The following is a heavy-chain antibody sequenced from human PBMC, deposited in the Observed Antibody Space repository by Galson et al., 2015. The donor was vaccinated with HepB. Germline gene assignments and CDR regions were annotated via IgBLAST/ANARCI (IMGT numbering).Heavy chain of an antibody. CDR3: ATDLRGVRGVTTHYYYYGMDV. CDR1: GYTLTELS. Sequence: SVKVSCKVSGYTLTELSMHWVRQAPGKGLEWMGGFDPEDGETIYAQKFQGRVTMTEDTSTDTAYMELSSLRSEDTAVYYCATDLRGVRGVTTHYYYYGMDVWGQGTTVTVSS. V-gene: IGHV1-24*01. D-gene: IGHD3-10*01. J-gene: IGHJ6*02. CDR2: FDPEDGET.